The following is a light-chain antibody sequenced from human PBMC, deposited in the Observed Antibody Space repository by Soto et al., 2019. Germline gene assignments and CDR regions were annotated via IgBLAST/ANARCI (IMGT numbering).Light chain of an antibody. CDR1: QSISYS. V-gene: IGKV1-39*01. CDR2: AAS. CDR3: QESISNLGT. J-gene: IGKJ3*01. Sequence: DIQMTQSPSSLSASVGESVTFTCRASQSISYSLNRFQQKPGKAPKVLIYAASSLPSGVPSRFSGSGSGTEFTLTINSLQREDFATYYCQESISNLGTFGPGTTVDIK.